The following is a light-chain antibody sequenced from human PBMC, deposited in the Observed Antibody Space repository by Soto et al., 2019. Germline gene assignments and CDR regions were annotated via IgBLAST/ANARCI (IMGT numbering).Light chain of an antibody. CDR3: SSYTSISIDYV. Sequence: QSVLTQPASVSGSPGQSITISCTGTSSDVGGYNYVSWYQQHPGKAPKLMIYEVSNRPSGVSNRFSGSKSGNTASLTISGLQAEDEADYYCSSYTSISIDYVFGTGTKVTVL. V-gene: IGLV2-14*01. CDR1: SSDVGGYNY. CDR2: EVS. J-gene: IGLJ1*01.